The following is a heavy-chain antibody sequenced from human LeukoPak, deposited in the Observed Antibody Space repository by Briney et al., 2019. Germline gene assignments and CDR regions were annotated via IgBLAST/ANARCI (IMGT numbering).Heavy chain of an antibody. CDR2: IHTNTGNP. CDR3: ARKTSFDAFDI. V-gene: IGHV7-4-1*02. D-gene: IGHD2/OR15-2a*01. J-gene: IGHJ3*02. CDR1: GYSFTNFA. Sequence: TSVKVSCKASGYSFTNFAMHWVRQAPGQGLEWMGWIHTNTGNPTYAQAFIGRIVFLLDTSVNTAYLRISSVKTDDTGVYYCARKTSFDAFDIWGQGTMVTVSS.